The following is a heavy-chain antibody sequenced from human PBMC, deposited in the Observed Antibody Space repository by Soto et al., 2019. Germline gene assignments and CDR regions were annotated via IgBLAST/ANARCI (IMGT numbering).Heavy chain of an antibody. Sequence: EVQLLESGGGLVLPGESRRLSCAASGFSYNNYAMNLVRQAPGKGLEWVSSLSGSGETTYYADSVAGRFTISRDNSRNTLFLQMNSLSADDTAIYYCAKSSRQLTHEVPYSYFYGMDAWGQGTTVIVSS. CDR2: LSGSGETT. D-gene: IGHD2-2*01. V-gene: IGHV3-23*01. CDR3: AKSSRQLTHEVPYSYFYGMDA. CDR1: GFSYNNYA. J-gene: IGHJ6*02.